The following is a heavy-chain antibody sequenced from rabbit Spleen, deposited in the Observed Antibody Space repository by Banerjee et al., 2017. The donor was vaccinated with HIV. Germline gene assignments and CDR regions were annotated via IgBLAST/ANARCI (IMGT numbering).Heavy chain of an antibody. CDR1: GFDLSNYYY. D-gene: IGHD6-1*01. CDR3: AREKSGNQGYDL. Sequence: QSLEESGGGLVQPEGSLTLTCTASGFDLSNYYYIYWVRQAPGKGLEWIGCIYTGGSGGIYYASWARGRLTISKTSSTTVTLQMTSLTVADTATYFCAREKSGNQGYDLWGQGTLVTVS. CDR2: IYTGGSGGI. V-gene: IGHV1S40*01. J-gene: IGHJ4*01.